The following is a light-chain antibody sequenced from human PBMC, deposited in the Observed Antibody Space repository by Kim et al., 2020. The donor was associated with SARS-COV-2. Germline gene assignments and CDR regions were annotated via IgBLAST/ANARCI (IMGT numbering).Light chain of an antibody. V-gene: IGKV3-15*01. Sequence: VSPGGRATLSCRASQSVRSRLAWYQQKPGQAPRLLIYLASTRATDVPARFSGSGSGTEFTLTISSLQSEDVAVYYCQHYTNWPLTFGGGTKVDIK. CDR3: QHYTNWPLT. CDR1: QSVRSR. J-gene: IGKJ4*01. CDR2: LAS.